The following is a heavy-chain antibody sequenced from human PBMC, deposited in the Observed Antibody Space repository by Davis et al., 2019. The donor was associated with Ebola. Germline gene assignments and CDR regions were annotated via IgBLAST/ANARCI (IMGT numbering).Heavy chain of an antibody. CDR2: INADNGNT. CDR3: ARNGRYCSSTSCAPPHPYYYYGMDV. CDR1: GYTFTSYA. D-gene: IGHD2-2*01. Sequence: AASVKVSCKASGYTFTSYAMHWVRQAPGQRLEWMGWINADNGNTKYSQKFQGRVTITRDTSTSTAYMELSSLRSDDTAVYYCARNGRYCSSTSCAPPHPYYYYGMDVWGQGTTVTVSS. V-gene: IGHV1-3*01. J-gene: IGHJ6*02.